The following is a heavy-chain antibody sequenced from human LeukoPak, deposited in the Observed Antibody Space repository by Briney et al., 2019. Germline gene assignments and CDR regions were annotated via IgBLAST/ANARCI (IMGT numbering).Heavy chain of an antibody. V-gene: IGHV4-59*11. CDR1: NDSISPLY. J-gene: IGHJ4*02. CDR3: ARGGSAAKYYFDS. CDR2: IFYSGTT. Sequence: SSETLSLTCTVSNDSISPLYWGWIRQPPGKGLEFIGYIFYSGTTNFNPSLKSRVTLSVDTSKNQFSLRLNSVTAADTAVYYCARGGSAAKYYFDSWGQGTLVTVSS. D-gene: IGHD6-13*01.